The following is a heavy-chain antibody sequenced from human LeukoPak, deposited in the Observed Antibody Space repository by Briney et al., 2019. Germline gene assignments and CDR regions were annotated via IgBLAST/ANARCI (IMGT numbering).Heavy chain of an antibody. CDR3: TRTYYDFWSGYYRSDYAFNI. Sequence: PGRSLRLSCSASGFTLGDYAMSRFRQAPGKGLEWVGFIRSKAYGGTTEYAASVKGRFSISRDDSKCIAYLQMNSLKTEDTAVYYCTRTYYDFWSGYYRSDYAFNIWGQGTMVTVSS. J-gene: IGHJ3*02. CDR1: GFTLGDYA. V-gene: IGHV3-49*03. D-gene: IGHD3-3*01. CDR2: IRSKAYGGTT.